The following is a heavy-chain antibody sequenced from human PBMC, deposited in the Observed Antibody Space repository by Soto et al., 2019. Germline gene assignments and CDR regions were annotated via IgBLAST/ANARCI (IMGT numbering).Heavy chain of an antibody. Sequence: ASVKVSCKASGYTFTGYYMHWVRQAPGQGLEWMGWINPNSGGTNYAQKFQGRVTMTRDTSISTAYMELSRLRSDDTAVYYCAREGGNSSSWYWGWFDPWGQGTLVTAPQ. J-gene: IGHJ5*02. D-gene: IGHD6-13*01. CDR1: GYTFTGYY. V-gene: IGHV1-2*02. CDR3: AREGGNSSSWYWGWFDP. CDR2: INPNSGGT.